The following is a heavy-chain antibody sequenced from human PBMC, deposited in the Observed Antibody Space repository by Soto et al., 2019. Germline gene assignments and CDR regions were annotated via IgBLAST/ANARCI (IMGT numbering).Heavy chain of an antibody. D-gene: IGHD2-21*01. V-gene: IGHV3-9*01. CDR2: ISWNGGNI. J-gene: IGHJ4*02. CDR1: GFIFDNSG. CDR3: VKAGVRDLIVEVPVYFDI. Sequence: EVQLVESGGGLVQPGRPLRLSCTASGFIFDNSGMHWVRQAPGKGLEWVSGISWNGGNIGYADSVKGRFSISRDNAKDSLFLQMNSLRPDDTAFYYCVKAGVRDLIVEVPVYFDIWGQGTLVTVSS.